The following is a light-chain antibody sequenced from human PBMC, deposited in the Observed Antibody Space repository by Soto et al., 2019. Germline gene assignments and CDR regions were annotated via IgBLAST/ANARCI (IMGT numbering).Light chain of an antibody. Sequence: DIVMTQSPDSLAVSLGERATINCKSSQSVLYSSNNKNYLAWYQQKPGQPPKLLIYWASTRKSGVPDRFSGSGSGTDFTLTISSLQAEDVAVYYCQQYYSTPSFGRATNLVI. CDR2: WAS. V-gene: IGKV4-1*01. J-gene: IGKJ2*01. CDR1: QSVLYSSNNKNY. CDR3: QQYYSTPS.